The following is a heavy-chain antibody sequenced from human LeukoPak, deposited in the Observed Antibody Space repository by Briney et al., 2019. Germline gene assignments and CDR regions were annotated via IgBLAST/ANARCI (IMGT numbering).Heavy chain of an antibody. CDR3: ARTPSYYYLDYYYYMDV. CDR1: GYTFTSYD. Sequence: ASVKVSCKASGYTFTSYDINWVRQATGQGLEWMGWMNPNSGNTGYAQKFQGRVTITRNTSISTAYMELSSLRSEDTAVYYCARTPSYYYLDYYYYMDVWGRGTTVTVSS. CDR2: MNPNSGNT. J-gene: IGHJ6*03. D-gene: IGHD3-10*01. V-gene: IGHV1-8*03.